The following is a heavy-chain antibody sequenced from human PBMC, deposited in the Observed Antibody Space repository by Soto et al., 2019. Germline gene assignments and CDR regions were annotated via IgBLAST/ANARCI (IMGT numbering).Heavy chain of an antibody. CDR2: ISGSGGST. V-gene: IGHV3-23*01. CDR1: GFTFSSYA. J-gene: IGHJ6*02. D-gene: IGHD1-26*01. CDR3: AKGVGIYYYYGMDV. Sequence: EVQLLESGGGLVQPGGSLRLSCAASGFTFSSYAMSWVRQAPGKGLEWVSAISGSGGSTYYADSVKGRFTISRDNSKNTLYAQMNSLRAEDTAVYYCAKGVGIYYYYGMDVWGQGTTVTVSS.